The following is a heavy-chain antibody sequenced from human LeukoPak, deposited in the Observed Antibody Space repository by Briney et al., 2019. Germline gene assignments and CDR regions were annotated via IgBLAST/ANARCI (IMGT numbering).Heavy chain of an antibody. CDR2: IYHSGST. CDR1: GGSISSYY. D-gene: IGHD3-10*01. J-gene: IGHJ4*02. Sequence: PSETLSLTCTVSGGSISSYYWSWIRQPPGKGLEWIGYIYHSGSTYYNPSLKSRVTISVDRSKNQFSLKLSSVTAADTAVYYCARQGPPELLWFGEFFFDYWGQGTLVTVSS. CDR3: ARQGPPELLWFGEFFFDY. V-gene: IGHV4-59*08.